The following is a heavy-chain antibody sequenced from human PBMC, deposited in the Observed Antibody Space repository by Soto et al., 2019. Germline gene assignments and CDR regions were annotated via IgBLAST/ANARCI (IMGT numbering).Heavy chain of an antibody. Sequence: PGGSLRLSCAASGFTLSTYAMTWVRQAPGKGLECVSGIVGSGDDIHYADSVKGRFTISKDISRNTLYLQMNSLRAGDTAVYYCGKDAVYNDGLWIMDHWGQGNLVTVFS. D-gene: IGHD2-21*01. J-gene: IGHJ4*02. CDR1: GFTLSTYA. V-gene: IGHV3-23*01. CDR2: IVGSGDDI. CDR3: GKDAVYNDGLWIMDH.